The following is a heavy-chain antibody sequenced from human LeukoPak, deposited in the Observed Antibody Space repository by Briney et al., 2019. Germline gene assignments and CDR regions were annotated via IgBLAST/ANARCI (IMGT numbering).Heavy chain of an antibody. J-gene: IGHJ4*02. CDR3: ARAAPNYYDSSGSLRNPYFDY. CDR1: GGSIRSSYYY. CDR2: IYDSGST. V-gene: IGHV4-39*01. Sequence: SETLSLTCTVSGGSIRSSYYYWGWIRQPPGKGLEWIGSIYDSGSTYYNPSLKSRVTISVDTSKNQFSLKLNSETAADTAVYFCARAAPNYYDSSGSLRNPYFDYWGQGTLVTVSS. D-gene: IGHD3-22*01.